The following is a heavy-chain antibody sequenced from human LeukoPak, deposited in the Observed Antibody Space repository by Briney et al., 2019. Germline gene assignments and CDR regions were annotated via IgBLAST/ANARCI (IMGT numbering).Heavy chain of an antibody. CDR3: ARAVRERAPTPLDPVNCSGGSCYSYYFDY. J-gene: IGHJ4*02. Sequence: ASVKVSCKASGHTFTSYDINWVRQATGQGLEWMGWMNPNSGNTGYAQKFQGRVTMTRNTSISAAYMELSSLRSEDTAVYYCARAVRERAPTPLDPVNCSGGSCYSYYFDYWGQGTLVTVSS. CDR2: MNPNSGNT. CDR1: GHTFTSYD. D-gene: IGHD2-15*01. V-gene: IGHV1-8*01.